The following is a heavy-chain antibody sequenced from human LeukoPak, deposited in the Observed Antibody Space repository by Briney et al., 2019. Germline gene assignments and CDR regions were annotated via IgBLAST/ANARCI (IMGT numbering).Heavy chain of an antibody. V-gene: IGHV4-38-2*01. Sequence: SSETQSLTCAVSGYSISSGYYWGWIRQPPGKGLEWIGSIYHSGSTYYNPSLKSRVTISVDTSKNQFSLKLSSVTAADTAVYYCARLDYGGNGYDYWGQGTLVTVSS. CDR2: IYHSGST. J-gene: IGHJ4*02. D-gene: IGHD4-23*01. CDR3: ARLDYGGNGYDY. CDR1: GYSISSGYY.